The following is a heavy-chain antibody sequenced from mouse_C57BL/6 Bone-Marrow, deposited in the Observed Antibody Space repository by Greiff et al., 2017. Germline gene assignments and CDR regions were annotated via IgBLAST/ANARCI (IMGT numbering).Heavy chain of an antibody. CDR2: IYPRSGNT. CDR3: AELGRFAY. CDR1: GYTFTSYG. J-gene: IGHJ3*01. D-gene: IGHD4-1*01. Sequence: VQLKESGAELARPGASVKLSCKASGYTFTSYGISWVKQRTGQGLEWIGEIYPRSGNTYYNEKFKGKATLTADKSSSTAYMELRSLTSEDSAVYFCAELGRFAYWGQGTLVTVAA. V-gene: IGHV1-81*01.